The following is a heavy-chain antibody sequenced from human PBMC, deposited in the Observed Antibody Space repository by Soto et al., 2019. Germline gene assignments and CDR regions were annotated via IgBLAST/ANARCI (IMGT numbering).Heavy chain of an antibody. J-gene: IGHJ4*02. Sequence: PSETLSLTCTVSGGSVSSGSYYWSWIRQPPGKGLEWIGYIYYSGSTNYNPSLKSRVTISVDTSKNQFSLKLSSVTAADTAVYYCARDGGGYCTRWGQGTLVTVSS. CDR1: GGSVSSGSYY. CDR3: ARDGGGYCTR. D-gene: IGHD2-8*01. CDR2: IYYSGST. V-gene: IGHV4-61*01.